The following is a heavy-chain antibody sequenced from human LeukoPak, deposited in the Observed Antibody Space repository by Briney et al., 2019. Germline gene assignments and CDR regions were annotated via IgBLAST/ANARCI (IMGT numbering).Heavy chain of an antibody. CDR2: IIPILGIA. J-gene: IGHJ4*02. Sequence: ASVKVSCKASGGTFSSYTISWVRQAPGQGLEWMGRIIPILGIANYAQKFQGRVTITADKSTSTAYMELNSLRYDDTAVYYCARLSLSSGGDAYWGQGTLVTVSS. CDR3: ARLSLSSGGDAY. D-gene: IGHD2-15*01. V-gene: IGHV1-69*02. CDR1: GGTFSSYT.